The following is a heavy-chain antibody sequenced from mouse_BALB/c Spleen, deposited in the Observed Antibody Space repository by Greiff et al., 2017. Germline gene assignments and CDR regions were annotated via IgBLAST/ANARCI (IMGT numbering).Heavy chain of an antibody. J-gene: IGHJ2*01. Sequence: QVQLQQPGAELVKPGASVKLSCKASGYTFTSYWMHWVKQRPGQGLEWIGEIDPSDSYTNYNQKFKGKATLTVDKSSSTAYMQLSSLTSEDSAVYYCARGLTGGFDYWGQGTTLTVSS. CDR3: ARGLTGGFDY. D-gene: IGHD4-1*01. CDR2: IDPSDSYT. CDR1: GYTFTSYW. V-gene: IGHV1-69*02.